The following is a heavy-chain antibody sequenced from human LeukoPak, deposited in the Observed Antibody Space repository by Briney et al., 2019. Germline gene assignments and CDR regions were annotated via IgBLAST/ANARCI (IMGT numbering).Heavy chain of an antibody. J-gene: IGHJ3*02. CDR2: ISTSSSFI. V-gene: IGHV3-21*04. CDR1: GFTFSSYS. D-gene: IGHD3-22*01. Sequence: GGSLRLSCAASGFTFSSYSMNWVRQAPGKGLEWVSSISTSSSFIYYADSVKGRFTISRDNSKNTLYLQMNSLRAEDTAVYYCASTDSSGYLNFDAFDIWGQGTMVTVSS. CDR3: ASTDSSGYLNFDAFDI.